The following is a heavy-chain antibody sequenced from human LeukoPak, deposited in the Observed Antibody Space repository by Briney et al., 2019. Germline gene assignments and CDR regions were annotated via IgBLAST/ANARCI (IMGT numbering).Heavy chain of an antibody. V-gene: IGHV3-66*01. D-gene: IGHD5-12*01. CDR2: IYSGGST. CDR1: EFSVGSNY. CDR3: ARGPSGYHNT. Sequence: PGGSLRLSCAASEFSVGSNYMTWVRQAPGKGLEWVSLIYSGGSTYYADSVKGRFLQMNSLRAEDTAVYHCARGPSGYHNTGGQGTLVTVSS. J-gene: IGHJ4*02.